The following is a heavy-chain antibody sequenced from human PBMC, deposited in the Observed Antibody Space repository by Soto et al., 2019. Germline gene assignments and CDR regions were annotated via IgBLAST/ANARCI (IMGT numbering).Heavy chain of an antibody. V-gene: IGHV1-46*01. J-gene: IGHJ4*01. Sequence: ASVKVSCKSSGYTLTCYFMHWVRQAPGQGLEWMGIINPSGGNTTYAQKFQGRITMTRDTSTSTVYMEVSSLRSEDTAVYYCAGGVLWFGEPNLDYWG. CDR1: GYTLTCYF. CDR3: AGGVLWFGEPNLDY. CDR2: INPSGGNT. D-gene: IGHD3-10*01.